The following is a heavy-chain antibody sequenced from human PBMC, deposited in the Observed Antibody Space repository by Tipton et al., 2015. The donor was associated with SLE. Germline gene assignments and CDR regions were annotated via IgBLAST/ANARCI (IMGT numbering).Heavy chain of an antibody. CDR1: GFTFSSYA. J-gene: IGHJ4*02. CDR3: ASLPDSSSDFFDY. D-gene: IGHD6-6*01. CDR2: IYYSGST. V-gene: IGHV4-59*08. Sequence: LRLSCAASGFTFSSYAMHWIRQHPGKGLEWIGYIYYSGSTNYNPSLKSRVTISVDTSKNQFSLKLSSVTAADTAVYYCASLPDSSSDFFDYWGQGTLVTVSS.